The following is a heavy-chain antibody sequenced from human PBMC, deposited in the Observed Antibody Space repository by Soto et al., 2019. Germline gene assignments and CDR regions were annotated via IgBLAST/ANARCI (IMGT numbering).Heavy chain of an antibody. CDR1: GFTFTSSA. J-gene: IGHJ6*02. V-gene: IGHV1-58*01. CDR3: AAPIVNSVYPPPDYYYYGMDV. Sequence: SVKVSCKASGFTFTSSAVQWVRQARGQRLEWIGWIVVGSGNTNYAQKFQERVTITRDMSTSTAYMELSSLRSEDTAVYYCAAPIVNSVYPPPDYYYYGMDVWGQGTTVTVSS. D-gene: IGHD5-12*01. CDR2: IVVGSGNT.